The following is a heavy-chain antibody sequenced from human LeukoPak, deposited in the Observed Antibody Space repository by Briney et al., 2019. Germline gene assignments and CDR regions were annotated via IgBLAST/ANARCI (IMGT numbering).Heavy chain of an antibody. CDR3: AKLSSSGWNYYYGMDV. CDR1: GFTFSSYA. J-gene: IGHJ6*02. V-gene: IGHV3-23*01. D-gene: IGHD6-19*01. CDR2: ISGSGGST. Sequence: GGSLRLSCAASGFTFSSYAMSWVRQAPGKGLEWVSAISGSGGSTYYADYVKGRFTISRDNSKNTLYLQMNSLRAEDTAVYYCAKLSSSGWNYYYGMDVWGQGTTVTVSS.